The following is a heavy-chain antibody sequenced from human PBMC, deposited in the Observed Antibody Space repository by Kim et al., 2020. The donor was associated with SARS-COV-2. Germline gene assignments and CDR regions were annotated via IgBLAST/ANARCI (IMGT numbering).Heavy chain of an antibody. J-gene: IGHJ4*02. V-gene: IGHV1-2*02. CDR3: ARESYSSGEGSFDY. D-gene: IGHD6-19*01. Sequence: AQNFPGGVTMTRDTSISTAYMELSRLRSDDTAVYYCARESYSSGEGSFDYWGQGTLVTVSS.